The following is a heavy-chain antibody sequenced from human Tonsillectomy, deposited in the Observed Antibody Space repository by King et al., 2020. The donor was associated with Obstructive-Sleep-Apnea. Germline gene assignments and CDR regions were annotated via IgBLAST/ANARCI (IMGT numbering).Heavy chain of an antibody. CDR2: ISSSTYI. D-gene: IGHD2-15*01. J-gene: IGHJ4*02. V-gene: IGHV3-21*01. CDR3: ARDPCSGGSCYWWYFDY. CDR1: GFTFSSYS. Sequence: QLVQSGGGLVKPGGSLRLSCAASGFTFSSYSMSWVRQAPGQGLEWVSSISSSTYIYYADSVKGRFTISRDNAKNSLYLQMNSLRAEDTAVYYCARDPCSGGSCYWWYFDYWGQGTLVTVSS.